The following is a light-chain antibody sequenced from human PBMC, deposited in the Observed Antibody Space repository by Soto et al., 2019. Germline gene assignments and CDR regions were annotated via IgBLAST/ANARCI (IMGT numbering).Light chain of an antibody. CDR2: DVS. V-gene: IGLV2-11*01. J-gene: IGLJ1*01. CDR1: SSDVGGSNF. Sequence: QSALTQPASVSASPGQSITISCTGTSSDVGGSNFVSWYQQHPGKPPKLIIYDVSKRPSGVPDRFSGSKSGNTASLTISGLQTEDEADYYCCSYAGTYVFGTGTKLTVL. CDR3: CSYAGTYV.